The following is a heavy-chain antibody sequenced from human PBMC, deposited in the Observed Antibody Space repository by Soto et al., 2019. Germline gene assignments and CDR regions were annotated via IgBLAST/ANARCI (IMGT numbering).Heavy chain of an antibody. CDR2: ISASGGST. CDR3: AKYSSSWRGGQFDY. J-gene: IGHJ4*02. CDR1: GFTFSSYA. V-gene: IGHV3-23*01. Sequence: EVQLLESGGGLVQPGGSLRLSCAASGFTFSSYAMSWVRQAPGKGLEWVSGISASGGSTYNADSVKGRFTISRDNSKTRLYLQMNSLRAEDTAVYYCAKYSSSWRGGQFDYWGQGTLVTVSS. D-gene: IGHD6-13*01.